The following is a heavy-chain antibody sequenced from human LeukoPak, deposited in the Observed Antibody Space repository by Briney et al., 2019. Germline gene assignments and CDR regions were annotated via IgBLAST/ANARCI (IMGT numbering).Heavy chain of an antibody. J-gene: IGHJ4*02. D-gene: IGHD3-16*02. CDR2: IYYSGST. CDR3: ARESYYDYVWGSYRYTVFDY. V-gene: IGHV4-39*02. Sequence: SETLSLTCTVSGGSISSSSYYWGWIRQPPGKGLEWIGSIYYSGSTYHNPSLKSRVTISVDTSKNQFSLKLSSVTAADTAVYYCARESYYDYVWGSYRYTVFDYWGQGTLVTVSS. CDR1: GGSISSSSYY.